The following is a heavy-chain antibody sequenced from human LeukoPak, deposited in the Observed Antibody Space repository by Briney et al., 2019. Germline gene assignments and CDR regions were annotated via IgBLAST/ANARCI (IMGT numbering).Heavy chain of an antibody. V-gene: IGHV1-18*01. CDR1: GYTLSRYG. D-gene: IGHD1-26*01. J-gene: IGHJ4*02. CDR2: SSAYNENT. CDR3: ARDLLGATDY. Sequence: ASVKVSCKASGYTLSRYGISWVRQAPGQGLEWMGWSSAYNENTNSALKVQGRVTMTTDTSTSTAYMELRSLRSDDTAVYYCARDLLGATDYWGQGTLVTVSS.